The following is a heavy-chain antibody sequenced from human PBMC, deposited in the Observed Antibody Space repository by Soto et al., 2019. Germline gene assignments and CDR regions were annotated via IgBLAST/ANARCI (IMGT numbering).Heavy chain of an antibody. D-gene: IGHD6-13*01. Sequence: QVQLQESGPGLVKPSQTLSLTCTVSGGSISSGGYYWSWIRQHPGKGLEWIGYIYYSGSTYYNPSLKSRVTISVDTSKNQFSLKLSSVTAADTAVYYCASVIAAGNYYYYYGMDVWGQGTTVTVSS. CDR2: IYYSGST. V-gene: IGHV4-31*03. J-gene: IGHJ6*02. CDR1: GGSISSGGYY. CDR3: ASVIAAGNYYYYYGMDV.